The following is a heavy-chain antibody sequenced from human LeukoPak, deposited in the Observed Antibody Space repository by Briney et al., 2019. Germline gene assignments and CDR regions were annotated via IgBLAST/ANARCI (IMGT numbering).Heavy chain of an antibody. V-gene: IGHV3-49*04. CDR2: IRTKVYGETS. Sequence: GGSLRLSCAGSGFNFGESPISWVRQAPGRWLEWVAFIRTKVYGETSEYAASVKGRFTMSRDDSKSVAYLQMNSPKSEDTAVYYCTRDPPQAGGYWGQGTLVTVSS. D-gene: IGHD3-10*01. CDR3: TRDPPQAGGY. J-gene: IGHJ4*02. CDR1: GFNFGESP.